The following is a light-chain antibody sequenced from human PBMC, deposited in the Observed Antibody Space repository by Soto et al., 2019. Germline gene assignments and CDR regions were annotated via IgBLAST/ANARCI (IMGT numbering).Light chain of an antibody. CDR1: QSLLHSNGYNF. Sequence: IVMTPSPLSLPVTPGEPASISCRSSQSLLHSNGYNFLDWYLQKPGQSPQLLFYLVSNRASGVPDRFSGSGSGTDFTLKVSRVEAEDVGVYYCMQALQTPRTFGQGTKVEIK. CDR3: MQALQTPRT. J-gene: IGKJ1*01. CDR2: LVS. V-gene: IGKV2-28*01.